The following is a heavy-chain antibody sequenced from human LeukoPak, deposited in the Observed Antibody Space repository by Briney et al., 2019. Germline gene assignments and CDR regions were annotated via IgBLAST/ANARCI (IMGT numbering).Heavy chain of an antibody. J-gene: IGHJ4*02. CDR2: MNPNSGNT. Sequence: ASVKVSCKASGYTFTSYDINWVRQATGQGPEWMGWMNPNSGNTGYVQEFQGRVTMTRNTSISTAYMELSSLRSEDTAVYYCARGRLGELAYWGQGTLVTVSS. CDR1: GYTFTSYD. V-gene: IGHV1-8*01. D-gene: IGHD3-10*01. CDR3: ARGRLGELAY.